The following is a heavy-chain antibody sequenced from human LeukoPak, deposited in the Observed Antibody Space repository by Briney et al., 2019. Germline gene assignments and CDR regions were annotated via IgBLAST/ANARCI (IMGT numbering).Heavy chain of an antibody. CDR1: GFTFSSYT. CDR2: ISGSGGST. J-gene: IGHJ5*02. CDR3: AHSIAVTGHYA. D-gene: IGHD6-19*01. Sequence: GGSLRLSCAASGFTFSSYTMSWVRQAPGKGLEWVSDISGSGGSTYYADSVKGRFTISGDNSKSTLYLQMNSLRVEDTAVYYCAHSIAVTGHYAWGQGTLVTVSS. V-gene: IGHV3-23*01.